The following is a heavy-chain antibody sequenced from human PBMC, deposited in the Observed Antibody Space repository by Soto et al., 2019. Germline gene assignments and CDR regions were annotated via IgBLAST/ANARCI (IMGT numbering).Heavy chain of an antibody. V-gene: IGHV3-33*01. CDR1: VFPCNNYA. CDR3: ARDDVSMVTTFLDY. J-gene: IGHJ4*02. CDR2: IWHDGSNE. D-gene: IGHD2-21*02. Sequence: WWSLRLSCSASVFPCNNYAMHWFRQAPGKGLEWVAVIWHDGSNEHYADSVKGRFRIARDNSNNTLYLQMNSLRGEDTALYYCARDDVSMVTTFLDYWGLGTLVTVSS.